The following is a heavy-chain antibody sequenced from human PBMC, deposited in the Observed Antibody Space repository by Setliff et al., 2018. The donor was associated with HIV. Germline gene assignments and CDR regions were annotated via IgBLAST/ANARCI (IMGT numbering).Heavy chain of an antibody. CDR2: ISPEGNKK. Sequence: GGSLRLSCAASGFAFSDFWMYWVRQAPGKGLEWVANISPEGNKKYYVASVKGRFTSSRDNAKNSLFLHMSSLRAEDTAVYYCARVPVSSYYYYMDVWGKGTTVTVSS. V-gene: IGHV3-7*03. J-gene: IGHJ6*03. D-gene: IGHD6-19*01. CDR1: GFAFSDFW. CDR3: ARVPVSSYYYYMDV.